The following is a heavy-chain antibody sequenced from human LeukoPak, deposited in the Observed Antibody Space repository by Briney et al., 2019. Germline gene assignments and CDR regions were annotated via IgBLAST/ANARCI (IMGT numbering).Heavy chain of an antibody. Sequence: PGGSLRLSCAASGFTFSGSAMHWVRQASGKGLEWVGRIRSKANSYATAYAASVKGRFTISRDDSKNTAYLQMNSLKTEDTAVYYCTRQYYDILTGYYSDAFDIWGQGTMVTVSS. CDR2: IRSKANSYAT. CDR3: TRQYYDILTGYYSDAFDI. J-gene: IGHJ3*02. D-gene: IGHD3-9*01. CDR1: GFTFSGSA. V-gene: IGHV3-73*01.